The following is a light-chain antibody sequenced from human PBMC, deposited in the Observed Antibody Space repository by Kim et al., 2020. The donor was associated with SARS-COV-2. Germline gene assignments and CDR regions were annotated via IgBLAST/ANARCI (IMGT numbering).Light chain of an antibody. CDR1: QSVSST. CDR3: QQYNKWPLT. Sequence: VSPGERATLSCRASQSVSSTLAWYQQKPGQAPRLLIYGASSRATGIPARFSGGGSGTEFTLTISSLQSEDFAVYYCQQYNKWPLTFGGGTKVDIK. J-gene: IGKJ4*01. V-gene: IGKV3-15*01. CDR2: GAS.